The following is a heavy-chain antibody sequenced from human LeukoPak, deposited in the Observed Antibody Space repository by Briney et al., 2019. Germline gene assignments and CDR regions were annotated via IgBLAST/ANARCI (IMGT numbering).Heavy chain of an antibody. CDR3: ARLTISALFDY. D-gene: IGHD1-26*01. J-gene: IGHJ4*02. CDR2: IRQDGSEK. CDR1: GFTFSSYW. V-gene: IGHV3-7*01. Sequence: GGSLRLSCAASGFTFSSYWMSWVRQAPGKGLEWVANIRQDGSEKYYVDSVKGRFTISRDNAKNSLYLQMNSLRAEDTAVYYCARLTISALFDYWGQGTLVTVSS.